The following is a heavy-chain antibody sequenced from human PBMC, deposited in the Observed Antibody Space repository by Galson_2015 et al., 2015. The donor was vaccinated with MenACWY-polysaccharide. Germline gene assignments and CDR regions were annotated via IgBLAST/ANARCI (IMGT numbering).Heavy chain of an antibody. J-gene: IGHJ3*02. CDR3: AREGSRIVFHAFDI. D-gene: IGHD3-10*02. Sequence: VIQYDGSQKQYIDSVRGRFSISRDNSKTTLYLEMNSLRAEDTALYYCAREGSRIVFHAFDIWGQGTMVIVSS. V-gene: IGHV3-33*01. CDR2: IQYDGSQK.